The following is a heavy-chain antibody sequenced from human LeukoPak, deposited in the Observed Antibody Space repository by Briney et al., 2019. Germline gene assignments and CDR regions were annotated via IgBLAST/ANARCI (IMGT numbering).Heavy chain of an antibody. D-gene: IGHD6-13*01. CDR3: AKDFQTAASGDY. Sequence: GGSLRLSCAASGFTFSTYGVYWVRQAPGKGLEWVSSNSGGSSYYADSVKGRFTISRDNSKNTLYLQMNSLRAEDTAVYYCAKDFQTAASGDYWGQGTLVTVSS. V-gene: IGHV3-23*01. J-gene: IGHJ4*02. CDR2: NSGGSS. CDR1: GFTFSTYG.